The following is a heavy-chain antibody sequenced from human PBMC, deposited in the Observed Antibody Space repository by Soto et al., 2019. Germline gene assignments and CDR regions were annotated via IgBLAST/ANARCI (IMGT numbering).Heavy chain of an antibody. CDR3: TTLSGGGRRHNWFDP. J-gene: IGHJ5*02. D-gene: IGHD2-15*01. V-gene: IGHV3-15*01. Sequence: GGSLRLSCAASGFTFSNAWMIWVRQAPGKGLEWVGRIKSKTDGGTTDYAAPVKGRFTISRDDSKNTLYLQMNSLKTEDTAVYYCTTLSGGGRRHNWFDPWGQGTLVTVSS. CDR1: GFTFSNAW. CDR2: IKSKTDGGTT.